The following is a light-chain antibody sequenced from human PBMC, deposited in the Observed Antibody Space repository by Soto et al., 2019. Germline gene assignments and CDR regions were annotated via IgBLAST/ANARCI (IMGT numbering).Light chain of an antibody. J-gene: IGKJ5*01. Sequence: RANHPCRASQSVTNYIAWYQQRPGQAPRLLIYDASNRATGVPARFSGSGSGTEFTHTICSLLSEDVAVLGAREYDNRAMGRFGHGTRLEIK. CDR1: QSVTNY. CDR2: DAS. CDR3: REYDNRAMGR. V-gene: IGKV3D-15*01.